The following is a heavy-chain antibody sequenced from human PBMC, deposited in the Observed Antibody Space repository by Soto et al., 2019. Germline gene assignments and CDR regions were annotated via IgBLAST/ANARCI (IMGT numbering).Heavy chain of an antibody. D-gene: IGHD3-22*01. CDR3: ARADYYGSSGYHLDY. J-gene: IGHJ4*02. CDR1: GYTFSNFY. Sequence: ASVKVSCKASGYTFSNFYIHWVRQAPGQGLEWMGIINPSGGSASHAQKFQGRVTMTRDTSTSTVYMELSSLRSEDTAVHYCARADYYGSSGYHLDYWGQGTLVTVSS. V-gene: IGHV1-46*01. CDR2: INPSGGSA.